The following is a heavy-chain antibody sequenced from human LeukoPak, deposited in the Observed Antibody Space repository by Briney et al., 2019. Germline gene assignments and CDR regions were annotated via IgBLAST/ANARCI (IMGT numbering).Heavy chain of an antibody. V-gene: IGHV3-21*01. CDR2: ISDSSSYI. J-gene: IGHJ6*03. CDR1: GFTFSTYT. Sequence: GGSLRLSCAASGFTFSTYTMNWVRQAPGKGLEWVSSISDSSSYIYYADSVKGRFTISRDNAKNSLYLQMNSLRAEDTAVYYCAREKEGYCSRTSCYLDYYYYYMDVWGKGTTVTISS. CDR3: AREKEGYCSRTSCYLDYYYYYMDV. D-gene: IGHD2-2*01.